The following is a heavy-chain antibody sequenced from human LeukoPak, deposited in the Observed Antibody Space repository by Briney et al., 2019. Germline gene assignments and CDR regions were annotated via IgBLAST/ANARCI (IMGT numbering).Heavy chain of an antibody. Sequence: GGSLRLSCAASGFTFSSSTMSWVRQAPGKGLEWVSAISGGGGSTYYADSVKGRFTISRDNPKNTLYLQMNSLRVEDTAVYYCATLPRLSNNGWGQGTLVSVSS. D-gene: IGHD2/OR15-2a*01. CDR1: GFTFSSST. J-gene: IGHJ4*02. CDR2: ISGGGGST. V-gene: IGHV3-23*01. CDR3: ATLPRLSNNG.